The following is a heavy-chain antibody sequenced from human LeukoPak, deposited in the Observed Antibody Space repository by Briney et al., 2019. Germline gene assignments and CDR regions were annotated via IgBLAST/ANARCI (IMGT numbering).Heavy chain of an antibody. J-gene: IGHJ4*02. Sequence: ASVKVSCKASGYTFTSYAMHWVRQAPGQRLEWMGWINAGNGNTKYSQKFQGRVTITRDTSASTAYMELSSLRSEDTAVYYCARDRRQWFGELLEVFDYWGQGTLVTVSS. V-gene: IGHV1-3*01. CDR1: GYTFTSYA. D-gene: IGHD3-10*01. CDR3: ARDRRQWFGELLEVFDY. CDR2: INAGNGNT.